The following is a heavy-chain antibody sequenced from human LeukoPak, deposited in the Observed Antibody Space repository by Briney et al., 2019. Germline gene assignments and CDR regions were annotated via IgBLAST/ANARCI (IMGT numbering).Heavy chain of an antibody. Sequence: PGGSLRLSCAASGFTFSSYAMSWVRQAPGKGLEWVSATSGSGGSTYYADSVKGRFTISRDNSKNTLYLQMNSLRAEDTAFYYCAKVPLSAGGWYEYWGQGTLVTVSS. CDR2: TSGSGGST. CDR3: AKVPLSAGGWYEY. J-gene: IGHJ4*02. V-gene: IGHV3-23*01. CDR1: GFTFSSYA. D-gene: IGHD6-19*01.